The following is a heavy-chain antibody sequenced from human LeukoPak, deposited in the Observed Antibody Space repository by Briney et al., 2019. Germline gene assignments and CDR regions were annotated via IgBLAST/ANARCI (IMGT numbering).Heavy chain of an antibody. J-gene: IGHJ2*01. Sequence: GGSLRLSCTGSGFMFNAYWMSWVRKAPGMGLEWVGKIRQDGGEIFYVDSVRGRFTISRDNAKNSVYLQLNSLRAEDTAVYYCARADLEWYLDLWGRGTLVTVSS. CDR2: IRQDGGEI. CDR1: GFMFNAYW. V-gene: IGHV3-7*01. CDR3: ARADLEWYLDL.